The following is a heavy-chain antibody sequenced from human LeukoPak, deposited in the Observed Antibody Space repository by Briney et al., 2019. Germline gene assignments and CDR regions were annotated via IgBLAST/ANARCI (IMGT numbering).Heavy chain of an antibody. Sequence: SGGSLRLSCAASGFTFSSYGMHWVRQAPGKGLEWVAFIRYDGSNEYYADSVKGRFTISRDNSKNTLYLQMNSLRAEDTAVYYCAKDGELSDVFDYWGQGTLVTVSS. J-gene: IGHJ4*02. CDR1: GFTFSSYG. CDR3: AKDGELSDVFDY. D-gene: IGHD3-16*02. CDR2: IRYDGSNE. V-gene: IGHV3-30*02.